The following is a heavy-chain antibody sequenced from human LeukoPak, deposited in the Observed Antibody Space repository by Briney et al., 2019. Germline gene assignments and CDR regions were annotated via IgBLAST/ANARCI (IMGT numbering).Heavy chain of an antibody. CDR1: GFTFSSYS. D-gene: IGHD1-14*01. CDR3: VKDNPLDY. CDR2: IRYDGNNK. Sequence: AGGSLRLSCAASGFTFSSYSMNWVRQAPGKGLEWVAFIRYDGNNKLYADSMKGRFTISRDNSKSTLYLHINSLRAEDTAVYYCVKDNPLDYWGQGTLVIVSS. J-gene: IGHJ4*02. V-gene: IGHV3-30*02.